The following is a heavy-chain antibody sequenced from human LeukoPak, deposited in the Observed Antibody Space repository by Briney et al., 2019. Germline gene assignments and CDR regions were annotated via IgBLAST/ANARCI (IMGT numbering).Heavy chain of an antibody. CDR3: ARDREWGPRRYFDY. J-gene: IGHJ4*02. CDR1: GYTFTSDG. CDR2: ISAYNGNT. V-gene: IGHV1-18*01. D-gene: IGHD3-3*01. Sequence: ASVKVSCTASGYTFTSDGISWVRQAPGQGLEWMGWISAYNGNTNYAQKLQGRVTMTTDTSTSTAYMELRSLRSDDTAVYYCARDREWGPRRYFDYWGQGTLVTVSS.